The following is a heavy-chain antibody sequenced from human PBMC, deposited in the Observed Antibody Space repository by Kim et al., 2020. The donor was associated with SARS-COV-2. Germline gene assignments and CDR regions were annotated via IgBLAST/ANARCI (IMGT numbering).Heavy chain of an antibody. V-gene: IGHV4-39*07. D-gene: IGHD5-12*01. CDR2: IYYLGGT. CDR1: GGSINNPDYH. CDR3: AKMFSAYDS. Sequence: SETLSLTCTVSGGSINNPDYHWGWIRQPPGKGLEWIGSIYYLGGTHYKSSLRSRVTISIDTSRNQFSLKLTSLTAADTAVYYCAKMFSAYDSWGQGTWVT. J-gene: IGHJ5*01.